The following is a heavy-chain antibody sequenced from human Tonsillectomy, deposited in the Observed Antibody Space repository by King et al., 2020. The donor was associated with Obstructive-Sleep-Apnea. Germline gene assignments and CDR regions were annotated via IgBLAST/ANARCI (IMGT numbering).Heavy chain of an antibody. J-gene: IGHJ3*01. D-gene: IGHD3-16*01. V-gene: IGHV5-10-1*03. CDR2: IDPSDSYT. Sequence: VQLVESGAEMKKPGESLRISCKPSGYSFTNYWITWVRQMPGKGLEWMGRIDPSDSYTNYGPTFQGQVTIPTDKSNSTAYLQWNNLKASDTAMYYCARQFYETPDPPDAFDFWGQGTMVIVSS. CDR1: GYSFTNYW. CDR3: ARQFYETPDPPDAFDF.